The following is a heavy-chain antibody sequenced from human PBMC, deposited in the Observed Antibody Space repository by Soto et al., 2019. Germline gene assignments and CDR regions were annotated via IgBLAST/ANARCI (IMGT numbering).Heavy chain of an antibody. CDR1: GGSISSYY. V-gene: IGHV4-59*01. CDR3: AREYSSSFPYNYPVHGMDV. Sequence: PSETLSLTCTVSGGSISSYYWSWIRQPPGKGLEWIGYIYYSGSTNYNPSLKSRVTISVDTSKNQFSLKLSSVTAADTAVYYCAREYSSSFPYNYPVHGMDVWGQGTTVTVSS. J-gene: IGHJ6*02. CDR2: IYYSGST. D-gene: IGHD6-6*01.